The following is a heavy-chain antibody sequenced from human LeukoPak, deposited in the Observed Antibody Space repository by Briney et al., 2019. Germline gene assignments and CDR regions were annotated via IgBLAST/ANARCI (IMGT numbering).Heavy chain of an antibody. J-gene: IGHJ4*02. Sequence: GGSLRLSCAASGFTFSRYSMNWVRQAPGKGLEWVSSISSSSSFIYYADSVKGRFTISRDNAKNSLYLQMNSLRAEETAVYYCARDPPLGSCSTISCPHLDYWGQGTLVTGSS. CDR1: GFTFSRYS. D-gene: IGHD2-2*01. CDR3: ARDPPLGSCSTISCPHLDY. V-gene: IGHV3-21*01. CDR2: ISSSSSFI.